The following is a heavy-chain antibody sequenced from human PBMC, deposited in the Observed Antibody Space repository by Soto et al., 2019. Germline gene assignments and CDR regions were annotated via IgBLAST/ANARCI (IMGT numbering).Heavy chain of an antibody. CDR1: GGSISSYY. Sequence: PSETLSLTCTVSGGSISSYYWSWIRQPPGKGLEWIGYIYYSGSTNYNPSLKSRVTISVDTSKSQFSLKLSSVTAADTAVYYCARATMVRGVIPLDYWGQGSLVTVSS. D-gene: IGHD3-10*01. CDR2: IYYSGST. CDR3: ARATMVRGVIPLDY. J-gene: IGHJ4*02. V-gene: IGHV4-59*12.